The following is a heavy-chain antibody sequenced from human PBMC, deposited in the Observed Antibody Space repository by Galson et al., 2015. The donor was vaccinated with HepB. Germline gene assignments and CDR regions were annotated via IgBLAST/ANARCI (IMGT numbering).Heavy chain of an antibody. Sequence: SLRLSCAASGFIFSSSDMNWVRQAPGKGLEWVSSISSSSAYIYYADSVKGRFTTSRDNAKNSLYLQMNSLRAEDTAVYYCARVTHSTTWLRVYYFDYWGQGTLVTGSS. CDR2: ISSSSAYI. CDR1: GFIFSSSD. CDR3: ARVTHSTTWLRVYYFDY. V-gene: IGHV3-21*01. D-gene: IGHD2/OR15-2a*01. J-gene: IGHJ4*02.